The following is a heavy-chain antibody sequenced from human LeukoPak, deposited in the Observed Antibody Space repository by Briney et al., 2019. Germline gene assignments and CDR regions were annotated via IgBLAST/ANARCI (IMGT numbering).Heavy chain of an antibody. V-gene: IGHV1-69*01. CDR2: IIPIFGTA. CDR1: GGTFSSYA. D-gene: IGHD5-12*01. Sequence: SVKVSCKASGGTFSSYAISWVRQAPGHGLEWMGGIIPIFGTANYAQKFQGRVTITADESTSTAYMELSSLRSEDTAVYYCARDRESGYSESYFDYWGQGTLVTVSS. CDR3: ARDRESGYSESYFDY. J-gene: IGHJ4*02.